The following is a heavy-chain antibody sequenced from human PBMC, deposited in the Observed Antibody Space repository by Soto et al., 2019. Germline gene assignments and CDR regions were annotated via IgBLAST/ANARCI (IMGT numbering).Heavy chain of an antibody. J-gene: IGHJ6*03. Sequence: ASVKVSCKASGYTFTSYYMHWVRQAPGQGLEWMGIINPSGGSTSYAQKFQGRVTMTRDTSTSTVYMELSSLRSEDTAVYYCARGTRITIFGSYYYMDVWGKGTTVTVSS. D-gene: IGHD3-3*01. CDR3: ARGTRITIFGSYYYMDV. CDR2: INPSGGST. V-gene: IGHV1-46*03. CDR1: GYTFTSYY.